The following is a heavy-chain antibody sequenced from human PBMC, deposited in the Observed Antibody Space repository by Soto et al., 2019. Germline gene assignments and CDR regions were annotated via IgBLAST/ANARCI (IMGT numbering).Heavy chain of an antibody. V-gene: IGHV4-59*08. CDR3: ARVVSGVEAYYYYYYMDV. D-gene: IGHD3-22*01. CDR2: IYYRGST. J-gene: IGHJ6*03. CDR1: GGSISSYY. Sequence: QVQLQESGPGLVKPSETLSLTCTVSGGSISSYYWSWIRQAPGKGLEWYGYIYYRGSTNYNPSLKIRVTTSADTAKNQCSPKLSSVTAADTAVYYGARVVSGVEAYYYYYYMDVWGKGTTVTVSS.